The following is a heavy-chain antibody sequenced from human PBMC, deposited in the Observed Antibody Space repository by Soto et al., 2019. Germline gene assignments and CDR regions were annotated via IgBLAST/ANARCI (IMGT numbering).Heavy chain of an antibody. V-gene: IGHV3-73*02. CDR2: IRSKPNNYAT. Sequence: EVQLVESGGGLVHPGGCLKLSCAASGFPSNGSAMHWVRQASGKGLEWVGRIRSKPNNYATAYAASLKGRFTISRDDSKNTAYLQMNSLKTEETAVYYCAGDFYYNMDVWGQGTTVTVSS. J-gene: IGHJ6*02. CDR1: GFPSNGSA. CDR3: AGDFYYNMDV.